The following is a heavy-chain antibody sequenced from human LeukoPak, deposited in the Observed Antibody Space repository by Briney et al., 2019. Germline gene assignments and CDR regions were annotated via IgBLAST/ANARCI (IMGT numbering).Heavy chain of an antibody. CDR1: GFTFSDYY. J-gene: IGHJ4*02. CDR2: ISSSGSTI. Sequence: PGGSLRLSCAASGFTFSDYYMSWIRQAPGKGLEWVSYISSSGSTIYYADSVKGRFTISRDNVKNSLYLRMNSLRAEDTAVYYCARYQGSVTVVTPSPLDYWGQGTLVNVSS. D-gene: IGHD4-23*01. CDR3: ARYQGSVTVVTPSPLDY. V-gene: IGHV3-11*01.